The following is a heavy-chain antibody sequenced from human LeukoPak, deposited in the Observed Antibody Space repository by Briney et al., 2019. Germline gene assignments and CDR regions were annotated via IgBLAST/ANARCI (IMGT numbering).Heavy chain of an antibody. CDR1: GGTFSSYA. Sequence: ASVKVSCKASGGTFSSYAISWVRQAPGQGLEWMGRIIPIFGIANYAQKFQGRVTITADKSTSTAYMELSSLRSEDTAVYYCARARYCSSTSCHSWFDPWGQGTLVTVSS. J-gene: IGHJ5*02. V-gene: IGHV1-69*04. CDR2: IIPIFGIA. D-gene: IGHD2-2*02. CDR3: ARARYCSSTSCHSWFDP.